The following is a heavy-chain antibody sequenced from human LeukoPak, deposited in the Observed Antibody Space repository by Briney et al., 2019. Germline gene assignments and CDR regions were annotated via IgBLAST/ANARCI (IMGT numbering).Heavy chain of an antibody. J-gene: IGHJ4*02. CDR2: IYYTGST. Sequence: SETLSFTCTVSGGSISNYYWSWIRQPPGKGLEWIGYIYYTGSTYYIPSLKSRVTISLDTSKNQFSLSLTSVTAADTAVYYCARSGYSYGTGYYFDYWGQGTLVTVSS. CDR3: ARSGYSYGTGYYFDY. CDR1: GGSISNYY. D-gene: IGHD5-18*01. V-gene: IGHV4-59*01.